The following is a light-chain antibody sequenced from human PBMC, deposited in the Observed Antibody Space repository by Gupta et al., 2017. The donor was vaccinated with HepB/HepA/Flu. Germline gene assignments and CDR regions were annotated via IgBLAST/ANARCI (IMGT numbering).Light chain of an antibody. Sequence: SSELTQDPAVSVALGPTVRLTCQGDSLRRFSASWYQQKPGQAPLLVFFSKNNRASGIPDRSSGSGSGYSASLTITRAQAEDEADSDCNSRANSPKHLVFGGGTKLTVL. CDR2: SKN. CDR3: NSRANSPKHLV. CDR1: SLRRFS. V-gene: IGLV3-19*01. J-gene: IGLJ2*01.